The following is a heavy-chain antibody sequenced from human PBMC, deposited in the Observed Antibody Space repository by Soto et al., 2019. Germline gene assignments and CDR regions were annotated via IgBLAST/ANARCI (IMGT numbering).Heavy chain of an antibody. Sequence: PGGSLRLSCAASGFTFSSYSMNWVRQAPGKGLEWVSSISSSSSYIYYADSVKGRFTISRDNAKNSLYLQMNSLRAEDTAVYYCARDLVVAGSWRYYFDYWGQGTLVTVSS. CDR1: GFTFSSYS. D-gene: IGHD2-15*01. J-gene: IGHJ4*02. CDR3: ARDLVVAGSWRYYFDY. V-gene: IGHV3-21*01. CDR2: ISSSSSYI.